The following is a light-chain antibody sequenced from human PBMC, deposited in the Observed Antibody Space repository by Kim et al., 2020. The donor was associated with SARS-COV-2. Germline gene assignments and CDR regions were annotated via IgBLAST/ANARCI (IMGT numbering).Light chain of an antibody. J-gene: IGKJ1*01. CDR2: GAS. Sequence: YPGERATLSCGASQSVRSNYLAWYQQKPGQAPRLLIYGASSRATGIPDRFSGSGSGTDFTLTIIRLEPEDFAVYYCQQYGSLPWTFAQGTKVDIK. CDR3: QQYGSLPWT. V-gene: IGKV3-20*01. CDR1: QSVRSNY.